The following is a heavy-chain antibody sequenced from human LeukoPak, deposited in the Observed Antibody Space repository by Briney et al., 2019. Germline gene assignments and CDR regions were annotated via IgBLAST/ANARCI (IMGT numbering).Heavy chain of an antibody. CDR2: INSDGSST. CDR3: ARVTVGYYDFWSGYSGYFDY. Sequence: GGSLRLSCAASGFTFSSYWMHWVRHAPGKGLVWVSRINSDGSSTIYADPVKGRFTISRDNAKNTLYLQMNSLRAEDTAVYYCARVTVGYYDFWSGYSGYFDYWGQGTLVTVSS. J-gene: IGHJ4*02. V-gene: IGHV3-74*01. CDR1: GFTFSSYW. D-gene: IGHD3-3*01.